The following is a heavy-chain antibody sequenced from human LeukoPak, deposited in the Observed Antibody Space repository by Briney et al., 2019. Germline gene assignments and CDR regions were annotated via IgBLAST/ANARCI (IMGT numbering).Heavy chain of an antibody. V-gene: IGHV4-39*07. Sequence: NPSETLSLTCTVSGASVSRQNYYWGWVPQPPGKGLEGFGSIHHSDGTNHNASLKSRVTISVDTSKNQFSLKLTSVTAADTAVYYCVETPNYYYDSSGYLRWGQGTLVTVSS. CDR2: IHHSDGT. D-gene: IGHD3-22*01. CDR3: VETPNYYYDSSGYLR. CDR1: GASVSRQNYY. J-gene: IGHJ1*01.